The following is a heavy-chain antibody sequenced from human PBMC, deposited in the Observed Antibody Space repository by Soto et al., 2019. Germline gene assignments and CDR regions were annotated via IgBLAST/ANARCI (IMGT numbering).Heavy chain of an antibody. CDR3: ARDGFSHGCLDY. V-gene: IGHV3-23*01. CDR2: ISGSGGST. CDR1: GIAFITDA. D-gene: IGHD5-18*01. J-gene: IGHJ4*02. Sequence: VSVTWSACGIAFITDAMSWVSQAPGKGLEWVSTISGSGGSTYYADSVKGRFTISRDNAKNTLYLQMDSLRAEDSAFYYCARDGFSHGCLDYWCQRTLVTVS.